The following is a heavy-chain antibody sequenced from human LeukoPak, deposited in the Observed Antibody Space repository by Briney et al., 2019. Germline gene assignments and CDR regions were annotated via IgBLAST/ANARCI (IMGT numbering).Heavy chain of an antibody. CDR3: ARGYGDYVAYFDY. Sequence: AGSLTLSCAGSGFTCSSCWMHWVRQAPGKGLVWVSRIHGDGTNTKYANSVKGRFTISRDNAKNTLYLQMNSLRAEDTAVYYCARGYGDYVAYFDYWGQGTLVTVSS. CDR1: GFTCSSCW. CDR2: IHGDGTNT. J-gene: IGHJ4*02. V-gene: IGHV3-74*03. D-gene: IGHD4-17*01.